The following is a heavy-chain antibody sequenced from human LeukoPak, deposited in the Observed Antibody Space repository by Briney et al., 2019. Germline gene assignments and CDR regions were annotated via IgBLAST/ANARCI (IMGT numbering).Heavy chain of an antibody. CDR2: IYYSGST. CDR3: ARGGYYGPNWFDP. V-gene: IGHV4-59*08. Sequence: PSETLSLTCTVSGGSISSYYWSWIRQPPGKGLEWIGHIYYSGSTNYNPSLKSRVTISVDTSKNQFSLKVISVTAADTAVYYCARGGYYGPNWFDPWGQGTLVTVSS. J-gene: IGHJ5*02. D-gene: IGHD3-10*01. CDR1: GGSISSYY.